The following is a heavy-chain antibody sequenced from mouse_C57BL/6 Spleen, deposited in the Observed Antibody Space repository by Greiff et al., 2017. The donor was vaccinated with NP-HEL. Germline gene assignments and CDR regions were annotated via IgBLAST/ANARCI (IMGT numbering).Heavy chain of an antibody. Sequence: VQLQQSGAELVKPGASVKISCKASGYAFSSYWMNWVKQRPGKGLEWIGQIYPGDGDTNYNGKFKGKATLTADKSSSTAYMQLSSLTSEDSAVYFCAREGEFYGPYYFDSWGQGTTLTVSS. CDR2: IYPGDGDT. CDR3: AREGEFYGPYYFDS. D-gene: IGHD1-1*01. V-gene: IGHV1-80*01. J-gene: IGHJ2*01. CDR1: GYAFSSYW.